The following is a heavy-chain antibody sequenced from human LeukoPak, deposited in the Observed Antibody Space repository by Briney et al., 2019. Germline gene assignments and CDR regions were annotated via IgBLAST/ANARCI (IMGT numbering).Heavy chain of an antibody. CDR1: GYTFTGHY. J-gene: IGHJ4*02. D-gene: IGHD5-18*01. CDR2: INPNSGGT. Sequence: ASVKVSCKASGYTFTGHYMHWVRQAPGQGLEWVGRINPNSGGTNYAQKFQGRVTMTRDTSVSTAYMELSRLTFDDTAVNYCARKDLSGYSSLDYWGQGTLVTVSS. V-gene: IGHV1-2*06. CDR3: ARKDLSGYSSLDY.